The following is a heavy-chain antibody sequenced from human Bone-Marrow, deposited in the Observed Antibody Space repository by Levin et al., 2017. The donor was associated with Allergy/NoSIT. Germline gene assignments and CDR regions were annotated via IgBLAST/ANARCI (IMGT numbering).Heavy chain of an antibody. CDR3: AHKPPAAGIKYYFDY. CDR2: IYWNDDK. Sequence: SGPTLVKPPQTLTLTCAFSEFSLDSSGVGVGWIRQPPGKALEWLALIYWNDDKRYRPSLKTRLTITKDTSNNQVVLTMTNMDPVDTATYYCAHKPPAAGIKYYFDYWGQGTLVTVSS. J-gene: IGHJ4*02. D-gene: IGHD6-13*01. V-gene: IGHV2-5*01. CDR1: EFSLDSSGVG.